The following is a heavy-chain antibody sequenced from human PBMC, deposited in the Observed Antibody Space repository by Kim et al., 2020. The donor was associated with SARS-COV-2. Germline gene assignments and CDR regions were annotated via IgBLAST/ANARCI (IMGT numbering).Heavy chain of an antibody. Sequence: SETLSLTCTVSGGSISSSSYYWGWIRQPPGKGLEWIGSIYYSGSTYYNPSLKSRVTISVDTSKNQFSLKLSSVTAADTAVYYCLGVVVPAAPGDYYYGMDVWGQGTTVTVSS. V-gene: IGHV4-39*01. J-gene: IGHJ6*02. D-gene: IGHD2-2*01. CDR3: LGVVVPAAPGDYYYGMDV. CDR2: IYYSGST. CDR1: GGSISSSSYY.